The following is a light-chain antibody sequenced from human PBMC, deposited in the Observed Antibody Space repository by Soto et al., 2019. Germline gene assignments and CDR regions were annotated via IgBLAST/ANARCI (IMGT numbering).Light chain of an antibody. V-gene: IGKV1-5*03. Sequence: DIQVTQSPSTLSASVGDRVTITCRASQSISSWLAWYQQKSGKAPKLLIYKASSLQSGVPSRFRVSGSGTEFSLTISNLQPDDFAYYYCQQYDSYSTFGGGTKVEIK. J-gene: IGKJ4*01. CDR1: QSISSW. CDR2: KAS. CDR3: QQYDSYST.